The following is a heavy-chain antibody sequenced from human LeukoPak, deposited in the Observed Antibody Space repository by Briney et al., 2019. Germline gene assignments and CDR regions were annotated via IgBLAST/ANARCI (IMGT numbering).Heavy chain of an antibody. CDR1: GFTFSVYY. Sequence: GGSLRLSCAASGFTFSVYYMSWIRQAPGGGREWVSYICSSGRTIYHADSVKRRFTISRATAKNSMTLHMNRLRAGDTGVYQCARGYFGDNAPVDYCGQGALVTVSS. CDR3: ARGYFGDNAPVDY. D-gene: IGHD4-17*01. J-gene: IGHJ4*02. CDR2: ICSSGRTI. V-gene: IGHV3-11*04.